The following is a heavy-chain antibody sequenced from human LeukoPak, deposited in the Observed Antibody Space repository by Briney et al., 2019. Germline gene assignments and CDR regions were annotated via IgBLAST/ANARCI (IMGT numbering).Heavy chain of an antibody. CDR3: ATQDYGDLFTTRFAY. V-gene: IGHV1-24*01. J-gene: IGHJ4*02. CDR1: GYTLTELS. Sequence: ASVKVSCKVSGYTLTELSMHWVRQAPGKGLEWMGGFDPEDGETIYAQKFQGRVTMTEDTSTNTAYMELSSLRSEDTAVYYCATQDYGDLFTTRFAYWGQGTLVTVSS. CDR2: FDPEDGET. D-gene: IGHD4-17*01.